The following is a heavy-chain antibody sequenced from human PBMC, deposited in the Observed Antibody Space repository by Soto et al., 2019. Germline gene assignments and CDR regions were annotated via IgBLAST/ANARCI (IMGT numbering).Heavy chain of an antibody. CDR3: ARLPSRHLVDY. CDR1: GSSINSSGYY. V-gene: IGHV4-39*01. J-gene: IGHJ4*02. D-gene: IGHD3-3*02. CDR2: MFYGVST. Sequence: SETLSLTCTVSGSSINSSGYYWGWIRQPPGKGLEWIGSMFYGVSTYYNPSLKSRVTVSVDTSKNQFSLNLRSVTAADTAVYYCARLPSRHLVDYWGQGILVTVSS.